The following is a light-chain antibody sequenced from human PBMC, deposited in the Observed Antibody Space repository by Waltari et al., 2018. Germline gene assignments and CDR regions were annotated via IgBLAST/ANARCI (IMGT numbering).Light chain of an antibody. CDR2: AAS. Sequence: DIQMTQSPSSLSASVGDRVTVTCRASQIISSYLNWYQQKPGKAPKLLIYAASSLHSGVPSRFSGSGSGTDFTLTISCLQPEDFATYYCQQSYTSPWTFGQGTKVEIK. V-gene: IGKV1-39*01. CDR3: QQSYTSPWT. CDR1: QIISSY. J-gene: IGKJ1*01.